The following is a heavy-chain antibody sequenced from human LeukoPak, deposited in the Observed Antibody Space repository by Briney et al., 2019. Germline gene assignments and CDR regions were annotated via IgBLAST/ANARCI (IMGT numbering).Heavy chain of an antibody. D-gene: IGHD3-22*01. Sequence: GGSLRLSCAASGFTFSSYWMSWVRQAPGRGLEWVANIKQDGSEKHYVDSVKGRFTISRDNVKESLYLQMNSLRAEDTAVYYCVRERTNYYDSSGYYWGQGTLVTVSS. J-gene: IGHJ4*02. CDR1: GFTFSSYW. V-gene: IGHV3-7*05. CDR2: IKQDGSEK. CDR3: VRERTNYYDSSGYY.